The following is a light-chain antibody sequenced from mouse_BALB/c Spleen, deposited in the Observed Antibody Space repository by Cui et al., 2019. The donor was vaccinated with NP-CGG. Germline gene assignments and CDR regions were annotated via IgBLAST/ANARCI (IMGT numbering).Light chain of an antibody. CDR2: GTN. V-gene: IGLV1*01. Sequence: PVLTRESPPTTSPGETITLTCRSSTGAVTTNNYANWVQEKPDHLFTGLIGGTNNRAPGVPARFSGSLIGDKAALTITGAQTEDEAIYFCVLWYSNHWVFGGGTKLTVL. CDR1: TGAVTTNNY. J-gene: IGLJ1*01. CDR3: VLWYSNHWV.